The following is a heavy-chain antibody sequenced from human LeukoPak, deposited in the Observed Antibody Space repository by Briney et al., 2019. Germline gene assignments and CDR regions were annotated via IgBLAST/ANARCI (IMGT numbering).Heavy chain of an antibody. CDR2: ISGSGGST. J-gene: IGHJ4*02. V-gene: IGHV3-23*01. CDR1: GFSFSSYW. Sequence: PGGSLRLSCAASGFSFSSYWMTWVRQAPGKGLEWVSAISGSGGSTYYADSVKGRFTISRDNAKNSLYLQMNGLRADDTAVYYCAAGSYFDHWGQGTLVAVSS. D-gene: IGHD3-10*01. CDR3: AAGSYFDH.